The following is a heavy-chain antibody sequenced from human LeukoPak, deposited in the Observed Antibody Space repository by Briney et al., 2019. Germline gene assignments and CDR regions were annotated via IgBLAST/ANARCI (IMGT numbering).Heavy chain of an antibody. Sequence: SETLSLTCAVYGGSFSGYYWGWIRQPPGKGLEWIGSIFYSGSTYYNPSLKSRVTISVDTSKNQFSLKLGCVTAADTAVCLCATGVVGTTYYFDNGGQGTLVTVSS. CDR3: ATGVVGTTYYFDN. CDR1: GGSFSGYY. CDR2: IFYSGST. V-gene: IGHV4-34*12. D-gene: IGHD1-26*01. J-gene: IGHJ4*02.